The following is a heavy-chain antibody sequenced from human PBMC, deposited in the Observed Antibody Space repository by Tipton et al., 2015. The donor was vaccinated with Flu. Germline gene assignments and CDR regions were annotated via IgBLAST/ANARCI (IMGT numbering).Heavy chain of an antibody. Sequence: AVSGYSISSGYYWGWIRQPPGKGLEWIGSIYHSGSTYYNPSLKSRVTISVDTSKNQFPLKLSSVTAADTAVYYCARQLSVGATSGFDYWGQGTLVTVSS. J-gene: IGHJ4*02. CDR1: GYSISSGYY. V-gene: IGHV4-38-2*01. D-gene: IGHD1-26*01. CDR2: IYHSGST. CDR3: ARQLSVGATSGFDY.